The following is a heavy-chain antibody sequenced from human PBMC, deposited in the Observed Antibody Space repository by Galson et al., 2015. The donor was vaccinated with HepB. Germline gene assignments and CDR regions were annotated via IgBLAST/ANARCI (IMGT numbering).Heavy chain of an antibody. J-gene: IGHJ5*02. CDR2: ISYDGSNK. V-gene: IGHV3-30-3*01. Sequence: SLRLSCAASGFTFNYHAMHWVRQAPGKGLEWLAIISYDGSNKYYADSVKGRFSISRDNSKNTLYLQLNNLRVEDTAVYYCPRGHGINIGPTGWLDPWGQGTLVTVSS. D-gene: IGHD3-10*01. CDR3: PRGHGINIGPTGWLDP. CDR1: GFTFNYHA.